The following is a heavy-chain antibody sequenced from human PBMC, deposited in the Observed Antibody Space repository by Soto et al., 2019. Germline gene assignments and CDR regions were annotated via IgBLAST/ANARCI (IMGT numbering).Heavy chain of an antibody. CDR3: GSLFEF. CDR2: INNGGSDT. CDR1: GFTFRYYW. Sequence: EVHLVESGGGLVQPGGSLRLSCAASGFTFRYYWLHWVRQVPGRGPVWVSGINNGGSDTFYADFVEGRFTISRDNAKNTVYLQMDSLRAEDTAVYYCGSLFEFWGQGTLVTVPS. V-gene: IGHV3-74*01. J-gene: IGHJ4*02.